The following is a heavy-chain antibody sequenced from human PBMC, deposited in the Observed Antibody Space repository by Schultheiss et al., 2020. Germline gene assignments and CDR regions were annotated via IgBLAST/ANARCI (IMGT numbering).Heavy chain of an antibody. V-gene: IGHV4-61*05. CDR2: IYYSGST. J-gene: IGHJ5*02. CDR3: ARGYRGWQNWFDP. D-gene: IGHD5-12*01. CDR1: GGSISSSSYY. Sequence: SETLSLTCTVSGGSISSSSYYWGWIRQPPGKGLEWIGYIYYSGSTNYNPSLKSRVTISVDTSKNQFSLKLSSVTAADTAVYYCARGYRGWQNWFDPWGQGTLVTVSS.